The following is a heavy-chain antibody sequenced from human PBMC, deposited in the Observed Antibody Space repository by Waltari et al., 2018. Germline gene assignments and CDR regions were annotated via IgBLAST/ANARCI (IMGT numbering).Heavy chain of an antibody. D-gene: IGHD3-10*01. CDR2: IYYTGST. CDR3: ARAYYASGTFYNYYFDY. Sequence: QVQLQESGPGLVKPSETLSLTCTVSGGSISNYYWSWIRQPPGKGLEWIGFIYYTGSTNYNPSLKSRGTISLDTSKNQFALKMSSVTAADTAVYHCARAYYASGTFYNYYFDYWGQGALVTVSS. CDR1: GGSISNYY. J-gene: IGHJ4*02. V-gene: IGHV4-59*01.